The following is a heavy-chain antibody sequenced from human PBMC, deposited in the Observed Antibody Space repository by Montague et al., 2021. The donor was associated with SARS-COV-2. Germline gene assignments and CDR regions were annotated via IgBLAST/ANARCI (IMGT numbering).Heavy chain of an antibody. J-gene: IGHJ3*02. CDR1: GGSISSRSYY. D-gene: IGHD4-23*01. CDR3: ARLRGDYGGTYDTFDI. V-gene: IGHV4-39*01. Sequence: SETLSLTCTVSGGSISSRSYYWGWIRQPPGKGLEWIGSIYYSGSTYYNPTLKSRVTISVDTSKNQLSLKLGSVTAADTAVYYCARLRGDYGGTYDTFDIWGQGTMVTVSS. CDR2: IYYSGST.